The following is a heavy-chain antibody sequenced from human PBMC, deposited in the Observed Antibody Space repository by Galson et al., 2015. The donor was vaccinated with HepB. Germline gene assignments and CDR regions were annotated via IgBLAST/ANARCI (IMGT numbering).Heavy chain of an antibody. J-gene: IGHJ5*02. CDR3: ARDGEDFWSGYYNWFDP. D-gene: IGHD3-3*01. CDR2: ISSSSTI. V-gene: IGHV3-48*02. Sequence: SLRLSCAASGFIFSTYSMNWVRQAPGKGLEWVSYISSSSTIYYADSVKGRFTISRDNAKNSLYLQMNSLRDEDTAVYYCARDGEDFWSGYYNWFDPWGQGTLVTVSS. CDR1: GFIFSTYS.